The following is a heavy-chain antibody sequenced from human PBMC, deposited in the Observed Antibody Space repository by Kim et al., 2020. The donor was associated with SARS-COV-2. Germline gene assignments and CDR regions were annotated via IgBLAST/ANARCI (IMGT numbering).Heavy chain of an antibody. CDR3: ARGSRGFNWNNFDY. Sequence: SETLSLTCAVYGGSFSGYYWSWIRQPPGKGLEWIGEINHSGSTNYNPSLKSRVTISVDTSKNQFSLKLSSVTAADTAVYYCARGSRGFNWNNFDYWGQGTLVTVSS. CDR1: GGSFSGYY. D-gene: IGHD1-20*01. J-gene: IGHJ4*02. V-gene: IGHV4-34*01. CDR2: INHSGST.